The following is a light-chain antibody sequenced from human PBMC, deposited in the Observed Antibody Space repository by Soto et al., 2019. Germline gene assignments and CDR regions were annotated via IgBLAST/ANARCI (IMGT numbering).Light chain of an antibody. CDR3: AAWDDSLSGVI. CDR2: SSD. CDR1: RSNIGTNY. Sequence: QSVLTQPPSASGTPGQRVTISCSGGRSNIGTNYVHWYQKLPGTAPKLLIYSSDHRPSGVSDRFSGTKSGTSASLVISGLQSEDEGDYYCAAWDDSLSGVIFGGGTQLTVL. J-gene: IGLJ2*01. V-gene: IGLV1-44*01.